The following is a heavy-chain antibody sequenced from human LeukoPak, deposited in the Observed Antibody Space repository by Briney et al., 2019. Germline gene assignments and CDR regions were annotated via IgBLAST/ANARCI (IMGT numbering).Heavy chain of an antibody. Sequence: PSETLSLTCTVSGGSISSYYWSWIRQPPGKGLEWIGYIYYSGSTSYNPSLKSRLIMSVDTSKNQFSLKLSSVTAADTAVYYCASLGYNWNDGPILTGLEFDYWGQGTLVTVSS. J-gene: IGHJ4*02. CDR1: GGSISSYY. CDR3: ASLGYNWNDGPILTGLEFDY. D-gene: IGHD1-1*01. CDR2: IYYSGST. V-gene: IGHV4-59*01.